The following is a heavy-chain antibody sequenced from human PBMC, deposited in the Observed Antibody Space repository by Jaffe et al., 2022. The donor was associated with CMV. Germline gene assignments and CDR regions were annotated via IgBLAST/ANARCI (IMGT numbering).Heavy chain of an antibody. D-gene: IGHD2-21*02. CDR3: ARGASGGDWSDWFDP. CDR2: IWYDGSNK. CDR1: GFTFSSYG. J-gene: IGHJ5*02. Sequence: QVQLVESGGGVVQPGRSLRLSCAASGFTFSSYGMHWVRQAPGKGLEWVAVIWYDGSNKYYADSVKGRFTISRDNSKNTLYLQMNSLRAEDTAVYYCARGASGGDWSDWFDPWGQGTLVTVSS. V-gene: IGHV3-33*08.